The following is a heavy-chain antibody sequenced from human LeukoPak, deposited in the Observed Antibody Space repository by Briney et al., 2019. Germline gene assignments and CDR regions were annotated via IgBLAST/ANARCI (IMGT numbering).Heavy chain of an antibody. Sequence: GGSLRLSCEAPGFNFADYAMHWVRQAPGKGLEYVSGISWNSGSIGYADSVKGRFTISRDNAKNSLYLQMNSLRAEDTALYYCAKVGYYYGSGSYSRGFFDYWGQGTLVTVSS. CDR1: GFNFADYA. D-gene: IGHD3-10*01. CDR2: ISWNSGSI. CDR3: AKVGYYYGSGSYSRGFFDY. J-gene: IGHJ4*02. V-gene: IGHV3-9*01.